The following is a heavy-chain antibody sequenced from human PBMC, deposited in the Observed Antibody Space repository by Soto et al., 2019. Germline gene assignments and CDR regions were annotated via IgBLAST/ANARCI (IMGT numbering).Heavy chain of an antibody. CDR1: GLPFSSFS. D-gene: IGHD3-10*01. Sequence: PGGSLRLSCASSGLPFSSFSMDLVRPAPGKGLEWVSGISDSGGSTYYADSVKDRFTISRDNSKNMLYLQMNSLRAEDTAVYYCAKDSITFFYGVDVWGQGTKVTVSS. J-gene: IGHJ6*02. CDR2: ISDSGGST. CDR3: AKDSITFFYGVDV. V-gene: IGHV3-23*01.